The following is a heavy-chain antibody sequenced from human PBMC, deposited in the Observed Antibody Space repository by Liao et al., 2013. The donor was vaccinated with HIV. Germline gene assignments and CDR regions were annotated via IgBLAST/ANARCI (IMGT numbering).Heavy chain of an antibody. J-gene: IGHJ3*02. CDR1: GGSISSGGYS. D-gene: IGHD1-26*01. CDR2: IYHSGST. V-gene: IGHV4-30-2*01. CDR3: ARGSEDDAFDI. Sequence: QLQLQESGSGLVKPSQTLSLTCAVSGGSISSGGYSWSWIRQPPGKGLEWIGYIYHSGSTNYNPSLRGRVTVSTDTSKNQFSLRLTSVTAADTAVYYCARGSEDDAFDIWGQGTMVTVSS.